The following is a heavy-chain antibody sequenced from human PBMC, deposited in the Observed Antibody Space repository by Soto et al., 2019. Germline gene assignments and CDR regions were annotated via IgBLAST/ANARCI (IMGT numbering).Heavy chain of an antibody. J-gene: IGHJ4*02. CDR2: ISYDGSNK. D-gene: IGHD6-19*01. CDR3: AKDVVAGFDY. Sequence: GGSLRLSCAASGFTFSSYGMHWVRQAPGKGLEWVVVISYDGSNKYYADSVKGRFTISRDNSKNTLYLQMNSLRAEDTAVYYCAKDVVAGFDYWGQGTLVTVSS. V-gene: IGHV3-30*18. CDR1: GFTFSSYG.